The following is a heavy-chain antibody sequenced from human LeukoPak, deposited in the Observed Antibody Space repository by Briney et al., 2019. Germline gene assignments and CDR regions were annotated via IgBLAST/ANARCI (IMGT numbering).Heavy chain of an antibody. CDR1: GGSISSYY. J-gene: IGHJ6*03. CDR3: ARGIAAAGSDYYYYYMDV. CDR2: IYYSGST. V-gene: IGHV4-59*01. D-gene: IGHD6-13*01. Sequence: PSETLSLTCTVSGGSISSYYWSWIRQPPGKGLEWVGNIYYSGSTNYNPSLKSGVTISVDTSKNQFSLKLSSVTAADTAVYYCARGIAAAGSDYYYYYMDVWGKGTTVTVSS.